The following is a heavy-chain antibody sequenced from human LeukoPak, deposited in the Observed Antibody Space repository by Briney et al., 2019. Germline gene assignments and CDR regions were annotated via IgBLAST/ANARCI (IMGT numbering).Heavy chain of an antibody. CDR3: ASSAHWSYGDYRLDY. CDR1: GFTFGGSA. CDR2: VRSKANDYAT. V-gene: IGHV3-73*01. D-gene: IGHD4-17*01. Sequence: GGSLRLSCAASGFTFGGSAIHWVRQASGKGLEWLGRVRSKANDYATTYAASVKGRFTISRDDSKNTAFLQMNSLKTEDTAVYYCASSAHWSYGDYRLDYWGQGTLVTVSS. J-gene: IGHJ4*02.